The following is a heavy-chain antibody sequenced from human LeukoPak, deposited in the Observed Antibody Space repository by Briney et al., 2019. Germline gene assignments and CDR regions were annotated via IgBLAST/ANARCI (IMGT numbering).Heavy chain of an antibody. CDR1: GGSFSGYY. V-gene: IGHV4-34*01. D-gene: IGHD2-2*01. CDR3: AVPAATNHNNAFDI. Sequence: SETLSLTCAVYGGSFSGYYWSWLRQPPGKGLEWIGEINHGGSTNYNPSLKSRVTISVDTSKNQFSLKLSSVTAADTAVYYCAVPAATNHNNAFDIWGQGTMVTVSS. CDR2: INHGGST. J-gene: IGHJ3*02.